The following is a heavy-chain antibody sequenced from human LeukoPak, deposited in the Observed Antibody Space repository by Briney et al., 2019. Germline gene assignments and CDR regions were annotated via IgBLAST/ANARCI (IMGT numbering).Heavy chain of an antibody. CDR3: GRGKVWSRTYFDF. CDR1: GFTFSSHW. CDR2: INHFGNEE. V-gene: IGHV3-7*01. Sequence: GGSLRLSCAASGFTFSSHWMTWVRQAQGKGLEWVANINHFGNEEYYVDSVKGRFTISRDNAKNSLYLQMNSLRAEDTAVYYCGRGKVWSRTYFDFWGQGTLVTVSS. J-gene: IGHJ4*02. D-gene: IGHD3-10*01.